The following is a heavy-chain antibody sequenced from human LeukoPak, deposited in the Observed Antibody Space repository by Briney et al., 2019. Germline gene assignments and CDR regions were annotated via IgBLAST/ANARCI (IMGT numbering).Heavy chain of an antibody. D-gene: IGHD1-26*01. CDR3: ARDIELSC. CDR1: GFTFSNYG. V-gene: IGHV3-33*01. J-gene: IGHJ4*02. Sequence: PGGSLRLSCAASGFTFSNYGMHWVRQAPGKGLEWVALIWYDGSSKYYADSVKGRFAISRDNSKNTIYLQMNSLRAEDTAVYYCARDIELSCWGQGTLVTVSS. CDR2: IWYDGSSK.